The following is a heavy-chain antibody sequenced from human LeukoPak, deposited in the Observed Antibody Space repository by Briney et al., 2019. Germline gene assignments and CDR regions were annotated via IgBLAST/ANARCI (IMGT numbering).Heavy chain of an antibody. D-gene: IGHD5/OR15-5a*01. V-gene: IGHV3-23*01. CDR1: GFTFSSYS. Sequence: GGSLRLSCAVSGFTFSSYSMMWVRQAPGKGLEWVSAISGTTGNTYYADSVKGRFTISRDRSRSTLYLQMNSLRAEDTAVYYCAPYRQQSTIEDYWGQGTLVTVSS. CDR2: ISGTTGNT. CDR3: APYRQQSTIEDY. J-gene: IGHJ4*02.